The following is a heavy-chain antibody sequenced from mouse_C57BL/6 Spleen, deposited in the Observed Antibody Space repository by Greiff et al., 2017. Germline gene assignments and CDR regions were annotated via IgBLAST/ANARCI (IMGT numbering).Heavy chain of an antibody. J-gene: IGHJ2*01. CDR3: ARDYGSNFDY. CDR1: GYTFTSYW. V-gene: IGHV1-52*01. Sequence: VQLQQPGAELVRPGSSVKLSCKASGYTFTSYWMHWVKQRPIQGLEWIGNIDPSDSDTHYNQKFKDKATLTVDKSSSTAYMQLSSLTSEDSSVYYCARDYGSNFDYWGQGTTLTVSS. D-gene: IGHD1-1*01. CDR2: IDPSDSDT.